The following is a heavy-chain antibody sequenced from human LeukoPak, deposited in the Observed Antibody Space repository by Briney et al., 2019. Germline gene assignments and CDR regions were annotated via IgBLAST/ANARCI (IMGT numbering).Heavy chain of an antibody. CDR3: ARQISGVVY. CDR1: GYTFTSYT. D-gene: IGHD2-8*01. J-gene: IGHJ4*02. CDR2: INTGNGNT. Sequence: GASVKVSCKASGYTFTSYTMHWVRQAPGQRLEWMGWINTGNGNTEYSQKFQGRVIITRDTSASTAYMEMSSLGSEDTAVYYCARQISGVVYWGQGTLVTVSS. V-gene: IGHV1-3*04.